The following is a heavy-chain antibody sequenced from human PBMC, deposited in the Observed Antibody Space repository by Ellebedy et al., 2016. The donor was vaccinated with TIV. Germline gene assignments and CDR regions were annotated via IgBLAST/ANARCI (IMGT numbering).Heavy chain of an antibody. CDR2: ISAYNGNT. J-gene: IGHJ4*02. CDR3: ARDVPADAAALLDY. CDR1: GYPFPNYG. D-gene: IGHD2-2*01. V-gene: IGHV1-18*04. Sequence: AASVKVSCKASGYPFPNYGVSWARQAPGQGLEWVGWISAYNGNTKYGQKFQGRISLTTDTSMSTAYMELRSLRSDDTGVYFCARDVPADAAALLDYWGQGTRVTVSS.